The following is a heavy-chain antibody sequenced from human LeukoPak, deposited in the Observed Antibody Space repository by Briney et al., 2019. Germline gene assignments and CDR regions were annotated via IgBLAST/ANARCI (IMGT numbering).Heavy chain of an antibody. V-gene: IGHV3-48*03. Sequence: PEASVRLSCAASGFTFSSYEMNWVRQAPGKGLEWVSYISSSGSNIYYADSVKGRFTISRDNAKNSLYLQMNSLRAEDTAVYYCHMLSGYFDYWGQGTLVTVSS. J-gene: IGHJ4*02. CDR2: ISSSGSNI. CDR1: GFTFSSYE. CDR3: HMLSGYFDY. D-gene: IGHD3-16*02.